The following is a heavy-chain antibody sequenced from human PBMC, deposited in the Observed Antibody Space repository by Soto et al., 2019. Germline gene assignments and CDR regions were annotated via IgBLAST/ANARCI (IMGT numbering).Heavy chain of an antibody. V-gene: IGHV3-23*05. J-gene: IGHJ4*02. D-gene: IGHD2-21*02. CDR3: TKRPMCAGDCWYFDD. CDR2: IDDGNSA. CDR1: GFNFRTYA. Sequence: EVRLLESGGGSEQPGGSLRLSCAGSGFNFRTYAMYWVRQAPGKGLEWVSAIDDGNSAYYAASVKGRFIISRDNSRNTLYLQMDGLRVEDTAIYFCTKRPMCAGDCWYFDDWGQGILVAVSS.